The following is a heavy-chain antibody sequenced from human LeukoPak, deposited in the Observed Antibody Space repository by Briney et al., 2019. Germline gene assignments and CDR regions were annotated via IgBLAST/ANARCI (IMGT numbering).Heavy chain of an antibody. V-gene: IGHV4-4*02. CDR2: IYHSGST. Sequence: SGTLSLTCAVSGGSISSSNWWSWVRQPPGKGLEWIGEIYHSGSTNYNPSPKSRVTISVDTSKNQFSLKLSSVTAADTAVYYCARDSRAVAGFDYWAREPWSPSPQ. J-gene: IGHJ4*02. CDR1: GGSISSSNW. CDR3: ARDSRAVAGFDY. D-gene: IGHD6-19*01.